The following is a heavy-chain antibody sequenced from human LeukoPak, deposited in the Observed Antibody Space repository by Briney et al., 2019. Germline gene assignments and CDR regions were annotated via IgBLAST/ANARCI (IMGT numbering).Heavy chain of an antibody. J-gene: IGHJ5*01. Sequence: SETLSLTCTVSGGSISSGGYYWSWIRQHPGKGLEWIGYIYYSGSTYYNPSLKSRLTISVDTSKNQFSLKLSSVTAADTAVYYCARQDSSSWAREDWFDSWGQGTLVTVSS. CDR3: ARQDSSSWAREDWFDS. CDR2: IYYSGST. D-gene: IGHD6-13*01. V-gene: IGHV4-31*03. CDR1: GGSISSGGYY.